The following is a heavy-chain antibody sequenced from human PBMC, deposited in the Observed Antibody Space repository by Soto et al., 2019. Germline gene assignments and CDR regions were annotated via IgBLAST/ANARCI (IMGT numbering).Heavy chain of an antibody. Sequence: ESGGGVVQLGTSLRVSCVGSGFTFRSYVIHWVRQAPGKGLEWVALTSYDGSDKYYGDSVRGRFTISRDNSRNTVDLQMDSLRLEDTALYYCARWGTTGGLDVWGQGTLVSVSS. CDR2: TSYDGSDK. V-gene: IGHV3-30*19. CDR3: ARWGTTGGLDV. J-gene: IGHJ1*01. CDR1: GFTFRSYV. D-gene: IGHD3-16*01.